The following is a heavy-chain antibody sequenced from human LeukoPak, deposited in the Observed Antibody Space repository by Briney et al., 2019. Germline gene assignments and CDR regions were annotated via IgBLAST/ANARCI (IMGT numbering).Heavy chain of an antibody. CDR1: GGSISSYY. CDR2: MYYSGYT. J-gene: IGHJ3*02. CDR3: AGDSGVGPITGGAFNI. D-gene: IGHD1-26*01. V-gene: IGHV4-59*03. Sequence: SETLSLTCTVSGGSISSYYWSWIRQPPGKGLEWIGYMYYSGYTNYNPSFKSRVTVSMDTSKNQFSLKLSSVTAADTAVYYCAGDSGVGPITGGAFNIWGQGTMVTVSS.